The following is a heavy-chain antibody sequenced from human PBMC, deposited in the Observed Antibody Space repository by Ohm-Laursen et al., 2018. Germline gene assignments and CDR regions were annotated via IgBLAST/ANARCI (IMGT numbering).Heavy chain of an antibody. CDR1: GFTFSSYW. J-gene: IGHJ4*02. CDR2: INSDGSST. CDR3: AVGGGYFDY. D-gene: IGHD1-26*01. Sequence: SLRLSCAASGFTFSSYWMHWVRQAPGKGLVWVSRINSDGSSTTYADSVKGRFTISRDNVKNTLYLQMNSLRAEDTAVYYCAVGGGYFDYWGQGTLVTVSS. V-gene: IGHV3-74*03.